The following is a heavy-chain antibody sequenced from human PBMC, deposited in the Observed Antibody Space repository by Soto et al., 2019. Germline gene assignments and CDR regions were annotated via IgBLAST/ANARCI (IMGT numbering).Heavy chain of an antibody. D-gene: IGHD6-13*01. J-gene: IGHJ4*01. CDR2: INTYNGNT. CDR1: GYTFTNYG. V-gene: IGHV1-18*01. Sequence: QVHLVQSGGEVKKPGDSVKVSCKASGYTFTNYGVNWVRQAPGQGLEWMGWINTYNGNTNYAQRLQGRVTLTTDTSTRTAYLELRSLTSDDTAVYYCSRGSSPVDFDYWGHGTLVTVSS. CDR3: SRGSSPVDFDY.